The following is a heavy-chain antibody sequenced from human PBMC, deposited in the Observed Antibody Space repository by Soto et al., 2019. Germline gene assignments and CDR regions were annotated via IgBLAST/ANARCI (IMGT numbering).Heavy chain of an antibody. CDR3: ARATAYAALSSGSYEQYYYYYGMDV. V-gene: IGHV1-69*01. D-gene: IGHD3-10*01. CDR1: GGTFSSYA. J-gene: IGHJ6*02. Sequence: KVSCKASGGTFSSYAISWVRQAPGQGLEWMGGIIPIFGTANYAQKFQGRVTITADESTSTAYMELSSLRSEDTAVYYCARATAYAALSSGSYEQYYYYYGMDVWGQGTTVTVSS. CDR2: IIPIFGTA.